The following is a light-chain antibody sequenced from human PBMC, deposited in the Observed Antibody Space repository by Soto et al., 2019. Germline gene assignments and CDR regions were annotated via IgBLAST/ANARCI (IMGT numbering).Light chain of an antibody. J-gene: IGKJ4*01. V-gene: IGKV3-11*01. Sequence: DIVLTQSPATLSFSPGERATLSCRASQSVDKYLVWYQQKPGQAPRLLIYDASSRATGIPARFSGSGSGTDFSLTITSLEPEDVAVYYCQQRTNWPLTFGGGTKLEIK. CDR1: QSVDKY. CDR3: QQRTNWPLT. CDR2: DAS.